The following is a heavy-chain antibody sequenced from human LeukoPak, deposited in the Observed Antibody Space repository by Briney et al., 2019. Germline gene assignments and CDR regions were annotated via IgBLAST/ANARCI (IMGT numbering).Heavy chain of an antibody. Sequence: GASVKVSCKASGGTFSSYAISWVRQAPGQGLEWMGGIIPIFGAANYAQKFQGRVTITADESTSTAYMELSSLRSEGTAVYYCARGWDSSGYYDYWGQGTLVTVSS. CDR1: GGTFSSYA. V-gene: IGHV1-69*13. J-gene: IGHJ4*02. CDR3: ARGWDSSGYYDY. D-gene: IGHD3-22*01. CDR2: IIPIFGAA.